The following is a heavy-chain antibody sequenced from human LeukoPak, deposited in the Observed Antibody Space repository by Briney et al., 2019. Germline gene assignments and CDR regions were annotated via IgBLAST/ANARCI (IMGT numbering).Heavy chain of an antibody. CDR2: IYHSGST. CDR3: ARDSATYCSGGSCYRAKWFDP. V-gene: IGHV4-4*02. D-gene: IGHD2-15*01. J-gene: IGHJ5*02. CDR1: GVSISSSNW. Sequence: PSETLSLTCAVSGVSISSSNWWHWVRQPPGKGLEWIGEIYHSGSTNYNPSLKSRVTISVDKSKNQFSLKLSSVTAADTAVYYCARDSATYCSGGSCYRAKWFDPWGQGTLVTVSS.